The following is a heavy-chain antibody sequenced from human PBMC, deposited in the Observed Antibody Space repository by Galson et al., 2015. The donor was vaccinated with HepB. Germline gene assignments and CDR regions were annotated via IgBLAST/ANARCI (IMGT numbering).Heavy chain of an antibody. J-gene: IGHJ4*02. CDR1: GLTVSINC. Sequence: SLRLSCAASGLTVSINCFSWVRQAPGKGLECVSLIYSGGSTHYAESVKGRFTISRDSSKDTLYLQMNSLRVEDTAVYYCARGASDGGLFDYWGQGALVTVSS. V-gene: IGHV3-53*01. CDR3: ARGASDGGLFDY. D-gene: IGHD3-16*01. CDR2: IYSGGST.